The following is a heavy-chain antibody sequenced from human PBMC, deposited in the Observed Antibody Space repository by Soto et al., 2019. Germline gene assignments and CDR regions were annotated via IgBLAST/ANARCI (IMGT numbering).Heavy chain of an antibody. CDR3: ARGETYLGV. CDR2: IIPIFSSR. Sequence: QVQLVQSGAEVKKPGSSVKVSCKTSRDTFNKYAFNWVRQAPGQGLEWMGWIIPIFSSRNYAEKFQGRVTITEEDSTSTSYMELRSLRYEDTAVDYCARGETYLGVWGQGTTVTVSS. D-gene: IGHD3-16*01. CDR1: RDTFNKYA. J-gene: IGHJ6*02. V-gene: IGHV1-69*01.